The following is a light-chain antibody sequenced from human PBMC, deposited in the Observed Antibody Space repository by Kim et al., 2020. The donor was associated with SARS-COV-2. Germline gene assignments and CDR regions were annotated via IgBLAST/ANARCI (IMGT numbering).Light chain of an antibody. CDR2: DVS. CDR3: SSDTSSTTLV. J-gene: IGLJ2*01. CDR1: SSDGGGYNY. V-gene: IGLV2-14*04. Sequence: GQSLTLSCTGTSSDGGGYNYVSWYQQQPAEAPKLMFYDVSRRPSVVSNRFSGSKSGNTASLTISGLQAEDEGDYYCSSDTSSTTLVFGGGTQLTVL.